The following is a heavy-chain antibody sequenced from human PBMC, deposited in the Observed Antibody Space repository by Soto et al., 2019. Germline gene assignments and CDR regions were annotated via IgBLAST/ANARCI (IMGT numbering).Heavy chain of an antibody. CDR3: ARDHRPSYYYDTSGYYSDY. D-gene: IGHD3-22*01. J-gene: IGHJ4*02. V-gene: IGHV3-74*01. Sequence: VGSLRLSCAASGFTLSSYWMHWVRQAPGEGLVWVSHINSDGSSTTYADSVKGRFTISRDNAKNTLYLQMNSLRAEDTAVYYCARDHRPSYYYDTSGYYSDYWGQGTLVTVSS. CDR1: GFTLSSYW. CDR2: INSDGSST.